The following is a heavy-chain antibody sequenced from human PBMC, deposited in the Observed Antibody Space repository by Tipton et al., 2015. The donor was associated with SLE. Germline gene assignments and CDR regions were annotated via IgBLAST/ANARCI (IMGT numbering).Heavy chain of an antibody. J-gene: IGHJ4*02. CDR1: GYTFTGYY. CDR2: INPNSGGT. V-gene: IGHV1-2*06. CDR3: ARVPRGSTVVTITFDY. D-gene: IGHD3-3*01. Sequence: PLVQSGAEVKKPGASVKVSCKASGYTFTGYYMHWVRQAPGQGLEWMGRINPNSGGTNYAQKFQGRVTMTRDTSISTAYMELSRLRSDDTAVYYCARVPRGSTVVTITFDYWGQGTLVTVSS.